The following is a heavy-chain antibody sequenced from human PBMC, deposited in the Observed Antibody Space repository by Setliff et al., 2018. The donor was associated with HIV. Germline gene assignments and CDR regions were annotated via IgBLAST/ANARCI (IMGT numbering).Heavy chain of an antibody. CDR3: VRQAQKLGSRYLGDVFDI. CDR1: GYTFIDSW. V-gene: IGHV5-51*01. J-gene: IGHJ3*02. D-gene: IGHD7-27*01. CDR2: IFPRDSDT. Sequence: PGESLKISCVGSGYTFIDSWIGWVRQTPGKGLGWMGIIFPRDSDTRYSPSFQGHVTISSDKSTSAAYLQWSSLKASDTAIYYCVRQAQKLGSRYLGDVFDIWGQGTTVTVSS.